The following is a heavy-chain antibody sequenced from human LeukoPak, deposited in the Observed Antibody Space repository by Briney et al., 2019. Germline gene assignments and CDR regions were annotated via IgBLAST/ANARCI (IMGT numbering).Heavy chain of an antibody. D-gene: IGHD6-13*01. CDR1: GGSISSSSYY. CDR2: IYYSGST. Sequence: SETLSLTCTVSGGSISSSSYYWGWIRQPPGKGLEWIGSIYYSGSTYYNPSLKSRVTISVDTSKNQFSLKLSSVTAADTAVYYCAGGHNPGIAAAGIDYWGQGTLVTVSS. J-gene: IGHJ4*02. V-gene: IGHV4-39*07. CDR3: AGGHNPGIAAAGIDY.